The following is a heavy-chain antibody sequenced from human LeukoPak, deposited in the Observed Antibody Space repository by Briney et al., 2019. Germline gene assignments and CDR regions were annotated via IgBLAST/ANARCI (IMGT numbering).Heavy chain of an antibody. Sequence: GGSLRLSCAASGFTFSSYSMNWVRKAPGKGLEWVSSISSSSSYIYYADSVKGRFTISRDNAKNSLYLQMNSLRAEDTAGYYCARDLGGIAVAGTKMDVWGKGTTVTVSS. CDR3: ARDLGGIAVAGTKMDV. J-gene: IGHJ6*04. CDR1: GFTFSSYS. V-gene: IGHV3-21*01. CDR2: ISSSSSYI. D-gene: IGHD6-19*01.